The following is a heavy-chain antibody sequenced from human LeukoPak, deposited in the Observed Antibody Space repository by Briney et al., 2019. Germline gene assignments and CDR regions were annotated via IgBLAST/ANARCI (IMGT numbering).Heavy chain of an antibody. J-gene: IGHJ5*02. Sequence: SQTLSLTCAVSGGCISSGGYSWSWIRQPPGKGLEWIGYIYHSGSTYYNPSLKSRVTISVDRSKNQFSLKLSSVTAADTAVYYCAWGRRYCSGGSCYSGLNWFDPWGQGTLVTVSS. CDR1: GGCISSGGYS. V-gene: IGHV4-30-2*01. CDR3: AWGRRYCSGGSCYSGLNWFDP. CDR2: IYHSGST. D-gene: IGHD2-15*01.